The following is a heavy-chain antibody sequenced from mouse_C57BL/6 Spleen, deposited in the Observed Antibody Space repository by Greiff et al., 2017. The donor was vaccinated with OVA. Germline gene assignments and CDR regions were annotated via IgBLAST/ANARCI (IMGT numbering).Heavy chain of an antibody. CDR3: TRVSSSYWYFDV. CDR2: IDPETGGT. Sequence: QVQLQQSGAELVRPGASVTLSCKASGYTFTDYEMHWVKQTPVHGLEWIGAIDPETGGTAYNQKFKGKAILTADKSSSTAYMELRSLTSEDSAVYYCTRVSSSYWYFDVWGTGTTVTVSS. V-gene: IGHV1-15*01. J-gene: IGHJ1*03. D-gene: IGHD1-1*01. CDR1: GYTFTDYE.